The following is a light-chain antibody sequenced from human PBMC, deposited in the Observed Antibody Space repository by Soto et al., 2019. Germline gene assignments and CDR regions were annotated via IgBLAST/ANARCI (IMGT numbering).Light chain of an antibody. J-gene: IGKJ1*01. Sequence: EFVLTQSPGTLSLSPVEIATLSCRASQSVSNSYLAWYQQRPGQPPRLLIYDASNRATATPARFSGSGSETDFTLTISSLEPEDFAVYYCQQSSNWPPWTFGQGTKGDIK. V-gene: IGKV3-11*01. CDR2: DAS. CDR1: QSVSNSY. CDR3: QQSSNWPPWT.